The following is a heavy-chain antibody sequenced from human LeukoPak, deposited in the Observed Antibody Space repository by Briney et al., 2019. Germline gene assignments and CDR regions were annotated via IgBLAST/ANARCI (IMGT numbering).Heavy chain of an antibody. D-gene: IGHD2-2*01. Sequence: GASVKVSCKASGCTFSSYAISWVRQAPGQGLEWMGRIIPILGIANYAQKFQGRVTITADKSTSTAYMELSSLRSEDTAVYYCAGEGGCSSTSCYGKVGWFDPWGQGTLVTVSS. CDR3: AGEGGCSSTSCYGKVGWFDP. J-gene: IGHJ5*02. CDR1: GCTFSSYA. V-gene: IGHV1-69*04. CDR2: IIPILGIA.